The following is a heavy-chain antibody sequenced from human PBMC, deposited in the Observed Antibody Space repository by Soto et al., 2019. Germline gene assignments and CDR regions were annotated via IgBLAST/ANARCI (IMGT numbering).Heavy chain of an antibody. CDR3: ARDGRAATSKTTTPVGENWFDP. CDR2: ISSSSSYT. J-gene: IGHJ5*02. Sequence: QVQLVESGGGLVKPGGSLRLSCAASGFTFSDYYMSWIRQAPGKGLEWVSYISSSSSYTNYADSVKGRFTISRDNAKNSLYLQMNSLRAEDTAVYYCARDGRAATSKTTTPVGENWFDPWAREPWSPSPQ. CDR1: GFTFSDYY. V-gene: IGHV3-11*06. D-gene: IGHD1-1*01.